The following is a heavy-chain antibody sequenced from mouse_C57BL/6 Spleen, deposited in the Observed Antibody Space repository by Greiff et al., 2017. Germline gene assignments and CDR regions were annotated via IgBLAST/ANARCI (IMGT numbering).Heavy chain of an antibody. CDR3: ARRYYYGSSYGYFDV. Sequence: QVQLQQPGAELVMPGASVKLSCKASGYTFTSYWMHWVKQRPGQGLEWIGEIDPSDSYTNYNQKFKGKSTLTVDKSSSTAYMQLSSLTSEDSAVYYGARRYYYGSSYGYFDVWGTGTTVTVSS. D-gene: IGHD1-1*01. J-gene: IGHJ1*03. CDR1: GYTFTSYW. CDR2: IDPSDSYT. V-gene: IGHV1-69*01.